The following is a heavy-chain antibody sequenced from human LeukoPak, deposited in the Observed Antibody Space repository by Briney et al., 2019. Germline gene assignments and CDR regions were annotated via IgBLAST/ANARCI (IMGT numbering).Heavy chain of an antibody. J-gene: IGHJ3*02. CDR2: ISSNGGST. V-gene: IGHV3-64*01. CDR3: ARVGDFSVAAFDI. CDR1: GFIFSSYS. D-gene: IGHD3-16*01. Sequence: GGSLRLSCTAPGFIFSSYSMHWVRQAPGKGLEFVSAISSNGGSTYYANSVKGRFTISRDTSKNTLYLQMGSLRTEDMAVYYCARVGDFSVAAFDIWGQGTMVTVSS.